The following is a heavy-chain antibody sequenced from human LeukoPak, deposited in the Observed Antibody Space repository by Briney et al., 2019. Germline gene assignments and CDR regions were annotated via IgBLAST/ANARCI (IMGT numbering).Heavy chain of an antibody. D-gene: IGHD6-6*01. V-gene: IGHV3-48*04. CDR2: IGTTTSTI. Sequence: QSGGSLRLSCAASGFTLSSFGMNWVRQAPGKGLEWVSYIGTTTSTIYYADSVKGRFTISRDNAKNSLYLQMNSLRAEDTAVYYCAKDRELAARDYYYYYMDVWGKGTTVTVSS. J-gene: IGHJ6*03. CDR1: GFTLSSFG. CDR3: AKDRELAARDYYYYYMDV.